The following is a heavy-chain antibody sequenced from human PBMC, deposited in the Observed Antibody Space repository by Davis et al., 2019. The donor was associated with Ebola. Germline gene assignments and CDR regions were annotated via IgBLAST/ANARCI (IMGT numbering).Heavy chain of an antibody. Sequence: GSLRLSCTVSGGSISSSSYYWGWIRQPPGKGLEWIGSIYYSGSTYYNPSLKSRLTISVDTSKNQFSLKLSSVTAADTAVYYCASQSSTYYYDSSGYYSRAEYFQHWGQGTLVTVSS. CDR3: ASQSSTYYYDSSGYYSRAEYFQH. V-gene: IGHV4-39*01. CDR2: IYYSGST. D-gene: IGHD3-22*01. CDR1: GGSISSSSYY. J-gene: IGHJ1*01.